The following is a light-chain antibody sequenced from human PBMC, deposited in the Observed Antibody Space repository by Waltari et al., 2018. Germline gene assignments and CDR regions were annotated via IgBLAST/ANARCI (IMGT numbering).Light chain of an antibody. Sequence: DIQMTQSPSSVSASVGDRVTITCRASQDISNWLAWYQQKPGKAPNRLIYGASSLQTGVPSRFTGSGYGTEFTLTISSLQPEDFATYYWQQAKSFPSTFGPGTTVDIK. CDR3: QQAKSFPST. J-gene: IGKJ3*01. CDR1: QDISNW. V-gene: IGKV1-12*01. CDR2: GAS.